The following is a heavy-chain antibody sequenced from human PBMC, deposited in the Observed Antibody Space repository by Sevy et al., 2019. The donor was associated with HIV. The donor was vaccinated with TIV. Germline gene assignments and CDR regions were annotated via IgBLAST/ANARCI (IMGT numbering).Heavy chain of an antibody. CDR1: GLTPSTYG. J-gene: IGHJ4*02. CDR2: IGYDGNNK. Sequence: GGSLRLSCAASGLTPSTYGIHWVRQAPGKGLEWVAVIGYDGNNKFYADSLKDRFTISRDDSKNTVFLQMDSLRAEDTAVYYCARDPRIYGDYLLAYFDYWGQGTLVTVSS. D-gene: IGHD4-17*01. V-gene: IGHV3-33*01. CDR3: ARDPRIYGDYLLAYFDY.